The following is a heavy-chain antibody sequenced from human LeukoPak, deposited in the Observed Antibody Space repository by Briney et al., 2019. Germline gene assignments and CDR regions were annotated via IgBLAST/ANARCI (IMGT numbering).Heavy chain of an antibody. CDR1: GFTFSSYG. D-gene: IGHD6-13*01. J-gene: IGHJ6*02. CDR2: ISYDGSNK. Sequence: PGGSLRLSCAASGFTFSSYGMHWVRQAPGKGLEWVAVISYDGSNKYYADSVKGRFTISRDNSKNTLYLQMNSLRAEDTAVYYCAKDQGPGIAAAGTSPYYYGMDVWGQGTTVTVSS. CDR3: AKDQGPGIAAAGTSPYYYGMDV. V-gene: IGHV3-30*18.